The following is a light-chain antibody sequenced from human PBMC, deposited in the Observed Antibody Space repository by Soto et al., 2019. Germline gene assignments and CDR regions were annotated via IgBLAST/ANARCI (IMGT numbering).Light chain of an antibody. CDR2: LNSDGSH. J-gene: IGLJ2*01. Sequence: QLVLTQSPSASASLGASVKLTCTLSSGHSSYAIAWHQQQPEKGPRYLMKLNSDGSHSKGDGIPDRFSGSSSGAARYLTSSSLQSEDEADYYCQTWGTGIVVFGGGTKLTVL. V-gene: IGLV4-69*01. CDR1: SGHSSYA. CDR3: QTWGTGIVV.